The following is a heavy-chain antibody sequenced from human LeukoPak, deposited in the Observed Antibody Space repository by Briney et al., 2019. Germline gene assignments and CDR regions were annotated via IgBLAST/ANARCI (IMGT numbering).Heavy chain of an antibody. CDR2: IIPILGIA. CDR1: GGTFSSYA. CDR3: ARDPAHCSGGSCYPFDP. V-gene: IGHV1-69*04. J-gene: IGHJ5*02. D-gene: IGHD2-15*01. Sequence: SVKVSCKASGGTFSSYAISWVRQAPGQGLEWMGRIIPILGIANYAQKFQGRVTITADKSTSTAYMELSSLRSEDTAVYYCARDPAHCSGGSCYPFDPWGQGTLVTVSS.